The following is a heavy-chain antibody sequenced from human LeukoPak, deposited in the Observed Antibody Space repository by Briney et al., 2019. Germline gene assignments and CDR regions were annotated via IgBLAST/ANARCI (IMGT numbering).Heavy chain of an antibody. CDR1: GGTFSSYA. D-gene: IGHD6-6*01. Sequence: SVKVSCKASGGTFSSYAISWVRQAPGQGLEWMGGIIPIFGTANYAQKFQGRVTIIADESTSTAYMELSSLRSEDTAVYYCARDGLEYSSSRSAGYMDVWGKGTTVTIS. V-gene: IGHV1-69*01. CDR2: IIPIFGTA. CDR3: ARDGLEYSSSRSAGYMDV. J-gene: IGHJ6*03.